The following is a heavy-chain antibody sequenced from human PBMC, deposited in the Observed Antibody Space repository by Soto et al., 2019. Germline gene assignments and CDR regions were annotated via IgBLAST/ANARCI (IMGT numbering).Heavy chain of an antibody. Sequence: EVQLVESGGGLVKPGGSLRLSCAASGFTFSSYSMNWVRQAPGKGLEWVSSISSSSSYIYYADSVKGRFTISRDNAKNSMYRQMNSLRAEDTAVYYCAKVVLVPAAGSDYWGQGTLVTVSS. D-gene: IGHD2-2*01. J-gene: IGHJ4*02. V-gene: IGHV3-21*01. CDR1: GFTFSSYS. CDR2: ISSSSSYI. CDR3: AKVVLVPAAGSDY.